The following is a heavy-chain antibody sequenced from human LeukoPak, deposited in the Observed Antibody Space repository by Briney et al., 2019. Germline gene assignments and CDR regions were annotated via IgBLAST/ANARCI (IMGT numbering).Heavy chain of an antibody. D-gene: IGHD6-13*01. CDR3: ARGMYSSSWTDYYYYMDV. J-gene: IGHJ6*03. V-gene: IGHV4-59*01. CDR2: IYYSGST. CDR1: GGSISSYY. Sequence: SETLSLTCTVSGGSISSYYWSWIRQPPGKGLEWIGYIYYSGSTNYNPSLKSRVTISVDTSKNQFSLRLSSVTAADTAVYYCARGMYSSSWTDYYYYMDVWGKGTTVTVSS.